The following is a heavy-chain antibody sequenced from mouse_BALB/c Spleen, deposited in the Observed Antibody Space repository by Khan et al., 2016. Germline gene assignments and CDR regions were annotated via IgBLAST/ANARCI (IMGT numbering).Heavy chain of an antibody. CDR3: SRDAGALDY. D-gene: IGHD3-1*01. Sequence: EVELVESGGGLVQPGGSLKLSCAASGFTFSTYGMAWVRQTPDKRLELVATINNNGGSTYYPDSVKGRFTSSRDNAKNTLYLQMSGLKSEDTAMYYCSRDAGALDYWGQGTSVTVSS. CDR1: GFTFSTYG. CDR2: INNNGGST. V-gene: IGHV5-6-3*01. J-gene: IGHJ4*01.